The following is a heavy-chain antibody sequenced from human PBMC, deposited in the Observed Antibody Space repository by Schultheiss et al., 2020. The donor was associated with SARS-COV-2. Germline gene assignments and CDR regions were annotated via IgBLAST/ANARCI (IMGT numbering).Heavy chain of an antibody. CDR3: ARDGYSSYYYYYMDV. CDR1: GFTFSSYG. V-gene: IGHV3-23*01. Sequence: GGSLRLSCAASGFTFSSYGMHWVRQAPGKGLEWVSAISGSGGSTYYADSVKGRFTISRDNSKNSLYLQMNSLRAEDTAVYYCARDGYSSYYYYYMDVWGKGTTVTVSS. CDR2: ISGSGGST. D-gene: IGHD6-13*01. J-gene: IGHJ6*03.